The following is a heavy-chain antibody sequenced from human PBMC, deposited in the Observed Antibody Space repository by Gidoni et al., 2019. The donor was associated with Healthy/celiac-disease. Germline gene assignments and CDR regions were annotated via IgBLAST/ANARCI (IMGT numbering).Heavy chain of an antibody. V-gene: IGHV3-15*01. CDR3: TTDRETIWFGENWFDP. D-gene: IGHD3-10*01. J-gene: IGHJ5*02. Sequence: EVQLVESGGGLVKPGGSLRLSCAASGFTFSNAWMSWVRQAPGKGLEWVGRIKSKTDGGTTDYAAPVKGRFTISRDDSKNTLYLQMNSLKTEDTAVYYCTTDRETIWFGENWFDPWGQGTLVTVSS. CDR2: IKSKTDGGTT. CDR1: GFTFSNAW.